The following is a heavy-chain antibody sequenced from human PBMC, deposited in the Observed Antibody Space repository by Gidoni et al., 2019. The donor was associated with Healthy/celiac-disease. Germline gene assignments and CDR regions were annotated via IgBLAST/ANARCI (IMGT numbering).Heavy chain of an antibody. CDR3: ARIRRYSSSWYYFDY. J-gene: IGHJ4*02. CDR1: GHTFTGYY. V-gene: IGHV1-2*02. D-gene: IGHD6-13*01. Sequence: QVQLAQSGAEVKKPGASVKVSCKASGHTFTGYYMHWVRQAPGQGLEWMGWINPNSGGTNYAQKFQGRVTMTRNTSISTAYMELSRLRSDDTAVYYCARIRRYSSSWYYFDYWGQGTLVTVSS. CDR2: INPNSGGT.